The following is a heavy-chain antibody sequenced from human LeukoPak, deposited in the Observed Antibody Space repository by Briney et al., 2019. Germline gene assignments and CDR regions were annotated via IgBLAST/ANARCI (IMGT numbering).Heavy chain of an antibody. Sequence: VASVKVSCKLSGNTLRELPIQWVRQAGGKGLEWMAGFDPENAEIVYAQKFQGRLTMTEDTSTNTAYMELTSLKYDDPALYYCATRGSDFWSGFDYWGQGTQVTVSS. J-gene: IGHJ4*02. CDR2: FDPENAEI. V-gene: IGHV1-24*01. CDR1: GNTLRELP. CDR3: ATRGSDFWSGFDY. D-gene: IGHD3-3*01.